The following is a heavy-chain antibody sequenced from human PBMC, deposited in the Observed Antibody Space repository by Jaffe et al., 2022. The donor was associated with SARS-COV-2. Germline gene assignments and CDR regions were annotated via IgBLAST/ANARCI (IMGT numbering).Heavy chain of an antibody. CDR1: GGAISSSNYY. J-gene: IGHJ3*01. CDR3: ARQVGPAVIAPDAFDL. V-gene: IGHV4-39*01. CDR2: IYYSGST. Sequence: QLQLQESGPGLVKPSETLSLTCTVSGGAISSSNYYWGWIRQPPGEGLEWIGIIYYSGSTYYKPSLKSRVTISVDTSKNQFSLKLTSVTAADTAVYYCARQVGPAVIAPDAFDLWGQGTMVTVSS. D-gene: IGHD2-2*01.